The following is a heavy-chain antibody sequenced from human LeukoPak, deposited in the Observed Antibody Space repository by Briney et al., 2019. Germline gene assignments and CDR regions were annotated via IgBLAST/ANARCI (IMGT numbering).Heavy chain of an antibody. V-gene: IGHV3-15*01. Sequence: GGSLRLSCVGSGFTFSDAWMSWVRQAPGKGLEWVGRIKSKSDGGTIDYAAPVKGRFTIARDDSRNTLYLQMNSLKTEDTAVYYCTTRRQDGWWGQGTLVTVS. D-gene: IGHD2-15*01. CDR3: TTRRQDGW. CDR1: GFTFSDAW. J-gene: IGHJ4*02. CDR2: IKSKSDGGTI.